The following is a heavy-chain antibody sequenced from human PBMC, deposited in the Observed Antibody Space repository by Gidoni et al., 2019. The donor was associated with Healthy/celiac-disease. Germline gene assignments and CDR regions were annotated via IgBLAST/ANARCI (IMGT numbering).Heavy chain of an antibody. CDR1: GLPFSSYE. J-gene: IGHJ5*02. CDR2: ISSSGSTI. V-gene: IGHV3-48*03. D-gene: IGHD3-9*01. CDR3: ARGRYFDWFGPNNWFDP. Sequence: EVQLVESGGGLVQPGGSLRLPCAAPGLPFSSYEMNWVRQAPGKGLEWVSYISSSGSTIYYADSVKGRFTISRDNAKNSLYLQMNSLRAEDTAVYYCARGRYFDWFGPNNWFDPWGQGTLVTVSS.